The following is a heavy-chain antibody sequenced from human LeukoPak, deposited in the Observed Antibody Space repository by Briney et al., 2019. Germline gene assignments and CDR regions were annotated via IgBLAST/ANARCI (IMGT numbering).Heavy chain of an antibody. Sequence: PSETLSLTCTVSGGSISNYYWSWIRQHPGKGLEWIGYIYYSGSTYYNPSLKSRVTISVDTSKNQFSLKLSSVTAADTAVYYCAREEVNWFDPWGQGTLVIVSS. D-gene: IGHD5-24*01. CDR2: IYYSGST. CDR1: GGSISNYY. V-gene: IGHV4-59*06. J-gene: IGHJ5*02. CDR3: AREEVNWFDP.